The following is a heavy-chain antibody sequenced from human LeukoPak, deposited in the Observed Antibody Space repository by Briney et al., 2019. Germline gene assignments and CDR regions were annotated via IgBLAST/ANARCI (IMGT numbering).Heavy chain of an antibody. J-gene: IGHJ4*02. CDR3: ARTSDCSSTSCYPNFDY. V-gene: IGHV1-69*01. D-gene: IGHD2-2*01. CDR1: GVTFSSYA. Sequence: GSSVKVSCKASGVTFSSYAISWVRRAPGQGLEWMGGIIPIFGTANYAQKFQGRVTITADESTSTAYMELSSLRSEDTAVYYCARTSDCSSTSCYPNFDYWGQGALVTVSS. CDR2: IIPIFGTA.